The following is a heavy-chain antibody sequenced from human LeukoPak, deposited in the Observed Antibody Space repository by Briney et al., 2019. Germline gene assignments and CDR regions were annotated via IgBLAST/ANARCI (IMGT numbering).Heavy chain of an antibody. CDR3: ARDSFILTGYYPIDY. CDR1: GYTFTGYY. Sequence: GASVKVSCKASGYTFTGYYMHWVRQAPGQGLEWMGWINPNSGGTNYAQKFQGRVTMTRDTSISTAYMELSRLRSDDTAVYYCARDSFILTGYYPIDYWGQGTLVTVSS. J-gene: IGHJ4*02. CDR2: INPNSGGT. D-gene: IGHD3-9*01. V-gene: IGHV1-2*02.